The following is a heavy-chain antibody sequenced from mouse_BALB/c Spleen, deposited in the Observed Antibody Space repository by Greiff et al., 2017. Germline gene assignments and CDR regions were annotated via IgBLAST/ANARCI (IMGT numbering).Heavy chain of an antibody. CDR1: GFTFTDYY. D-gene: IGHD2-4*01. CDR2: IRNKANGYTT. J-gene: IGHJ3*01. Sequence: EVMLVESGGGLVQPGGSLRLSCATSGFTFTDYYMSWVRQPPGKALEWLGFIRNKANGYTTEYSASVKGRFTISRDNSQSILYLQMNTLRAEDSATYYCARVYDYDGGFAYWGQGTLVTVSA. CDR3: ARVYDYDGGFAY. V-gene: IGHV7-3*02.